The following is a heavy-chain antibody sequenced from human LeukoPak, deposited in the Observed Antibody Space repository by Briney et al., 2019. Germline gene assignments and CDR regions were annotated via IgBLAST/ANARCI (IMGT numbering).Heavy chain of an antibody. V-gene: IGHV3-48*02. CDR1: GFTFSSYS. D-gene: IGHD5-24*01. CDR2: ISGTSSII. J-gene: IGHJ3*02. CDR3: ARGTWDGDRTFDI. Sequence: GGSLRLSCAASGFTFSSYSMNWARQAPGKRLEWISYISGTSSIIYYTPSVKGRFTISRDNGKYSLYLQMNSLRDDDTAVYFCARGTWDGDRTFDIWGQGAMVTVSS.